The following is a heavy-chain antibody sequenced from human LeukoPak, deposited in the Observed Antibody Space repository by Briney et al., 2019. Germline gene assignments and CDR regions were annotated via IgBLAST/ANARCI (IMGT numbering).Heavy chain of an antibody. CDR1: GFTFSSYD. CDR3: ARVRRGYYYYGMDV. J-gene: IGHJ6*02. CDR2: IGTAGDT. V-gene: IGHV3-13*01. Sequence: PGGSLRLSCAASGFTFSSYDMHWVRQATGKGLEWVSAIGTAGDTYYPGSVKGRFTISGENAKNSLYLQMNSLRAGDTAVYYCARVRRGYYYYGMDVWGQGTTVTVSS.